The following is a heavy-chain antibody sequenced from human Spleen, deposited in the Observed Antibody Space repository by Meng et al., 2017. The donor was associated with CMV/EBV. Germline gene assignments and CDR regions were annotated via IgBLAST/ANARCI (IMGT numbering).Heavy chain of an antibody. CDR1: TFTDFF. CDR3: ARVPRREYYDSSGYYDK. Sequence: TFTDFFIHWVRQAPGQGLEWMGWINPKSGGTHYAQKFQGRVIMTRDTSITTAYMELRRLRSGDTAVYYCARVPRREYYDSSGYYDKWGQGTLVTVSS. J-gene: IGHJ4*02. D-gene: IGHD3-22*01. CDR2: INPKSGGT. V-gene: IGHV1-2*02.